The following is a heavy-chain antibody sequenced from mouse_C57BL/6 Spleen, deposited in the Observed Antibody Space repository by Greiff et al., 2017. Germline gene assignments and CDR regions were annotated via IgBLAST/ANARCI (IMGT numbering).Heavy chain of an antibody. CDR1: GYTFTDYY. Sequence: QVQLQQSGAELVRPGASVKLSCKASGYTFTDYYINWVKQRPGQGLEWIARIYPGSGNTYYNEKFKGKATLTAEKSSSTAYMQLSSLTSEDSAVYFCARDSAYWGQGTTLTVSS. D-gene: IGHD6-1*01. J-gene: IGHJ2*01. CDR3: ARDSAY. V-gene: IGHV1-76*01. CDR2: IYPGSGNT.